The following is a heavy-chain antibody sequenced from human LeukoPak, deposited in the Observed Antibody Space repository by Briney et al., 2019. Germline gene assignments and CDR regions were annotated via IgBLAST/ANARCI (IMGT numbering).Heavy chain of an antibody. CDR2: INHRGST. CDR3: ARLRVAVAYGAFDT. J-gene: IGHJ3*02. D-gene: IGHD6-19*01. V-gene: IGHV4-34*01. Sequence: SETLSLTCAVYGGSFSGYYWSWIRQPPGKGLEWIGEINHRGSTNYNPSLKSRVTISVDTSKNQFSLKLSSVTAADTAVYYCARLRVAVAYGAFDTWGQGTMVTVSS. CDR1: GGSFSGYY.